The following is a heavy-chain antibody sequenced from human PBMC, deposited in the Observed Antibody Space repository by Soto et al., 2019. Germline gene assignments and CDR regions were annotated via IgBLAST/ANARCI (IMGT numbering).Heavy chain of an antibody. CDR1: GFTFSSYE. J-gene: IGHJ6*02. V-gene: IGHV3-48*03. Sequence: AGGSLRLSCAASGFTFSSYEMNWVRQAPGKGLEWVSYISSSGSTIYYADSVKGRFTISRDNAKNSLYLQMNSLRAEDTAVYYCATKVGYCSSTSCYYYYYGMDVWGQGTTVTVSS. CDR3: ATKVGYCSSTSCYYYYYGMDV. CDR2: ISSSGSTI. D-gene: IGHD2-2*01.